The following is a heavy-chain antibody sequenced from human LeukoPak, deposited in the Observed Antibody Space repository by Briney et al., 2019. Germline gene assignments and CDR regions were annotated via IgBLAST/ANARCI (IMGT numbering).Heavy chain of an antibody. CDR2: ISYDGSNK. CDR3: ASSGSAYYYYMDV. Sequence: GGSLRPSCAASGFTFSSYAMHWVRQAPGKGLGWVAVISYDGSNKYYADSVKGRFTISRDNSKNTLYLQMNSLRAEDTAVYYCASSGSAYYYYMDVWGKGTTVTVSS. J-gene: IGHJ6*03. CDR1: GFTFSSYA. D-gene: IGHD5-12*01. V-gene: IGHV3-30*01.